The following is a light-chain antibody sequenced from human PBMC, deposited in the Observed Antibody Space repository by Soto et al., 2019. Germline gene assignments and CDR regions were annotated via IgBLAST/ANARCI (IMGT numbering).Light chain of an antibody. Sequence: EIVMTHSPATVSVSPGERSTLSCRASQSVSDKLAWYQQKPGQAPRLLIYHASARATGIPARFSGSGSGTEFTLTITGLQSEDFAVYYCQQYNNWPPWPFGQGPKLNI. J-gene: IGKJ1*01. V-gene: IGKV3-15*01. CDR1: QSVSDK. CDR3: QQYNNWPPWP. CDR2: HAS.